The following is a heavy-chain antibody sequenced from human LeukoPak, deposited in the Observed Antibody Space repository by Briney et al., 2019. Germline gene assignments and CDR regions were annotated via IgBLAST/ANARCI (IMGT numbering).Heavy chain of an antibody. D-gene: IGHD4-17*01. CDR2: ISYIGTT. Sequence: SETLSLTCAVSGDSFSSHYWIWLRQPPGRGLEGIGYISYIGTTNYHPSLKSRVTISIDTSKNQFSLKLSSVTTADTAVYYCARDLVTVTKGFDIWGRGTMVSVSS. CDR3: ARDLVTVTKGFDI. J-gene: IGHJ3*02. CDR1: GDSFSSHY. V-gene: IGHV4-59*11.